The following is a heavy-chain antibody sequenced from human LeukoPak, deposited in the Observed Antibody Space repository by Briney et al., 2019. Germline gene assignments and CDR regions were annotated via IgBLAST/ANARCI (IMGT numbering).Heavy chain of an antibody. J-gene: IGHJ5*02. Sequence: SETLSLTCAVYGGSLSNYYWSWIRQPPGKGLEWMGEINHSGSTKFNPSLKSRVTILVDMSKSQFSLELRSVTAADTAVYYCARGPASGSDFAWFDPWGQGTLVTVSS. V-gene: IGHV4-34*01. CDR1: GGSLSNYY. CDR2: INHSGST. CDR3: ARGPASGSDFAWFDP. D-gene: IGHD3-10*01.